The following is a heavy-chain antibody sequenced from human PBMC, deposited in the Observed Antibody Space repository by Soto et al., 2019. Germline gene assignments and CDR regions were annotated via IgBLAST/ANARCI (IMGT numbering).Heavy chain of an antibody. CDR2: ISAYNGNT. D-gene: IGHD3-10*01. CDR1: GYTFTSYG. J-gene: IGHJ4*02. V-gene: IGHV1-18*01. CDR3: ARVHGSGRDFDY. Sequence: QVQLVQSGAEVKKPGASVKVSCKASGYTFTSYGITWVRQAPGQGLEWMGWISAYNGNTNYAQKLQGRVTMTTDTPTSTSYLELRRLRSDDTAVYYCARVHGSGRDFDYWGQGTLVTVSS.